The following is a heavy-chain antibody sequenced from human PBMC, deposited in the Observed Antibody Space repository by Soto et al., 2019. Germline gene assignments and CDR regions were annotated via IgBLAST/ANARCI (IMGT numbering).Heavy chain of an antibody. CDR1: GGSISTSSSY. CDR3: TRGRGWYYDSSGYYSARHWFDP. J-gene: IGHJ5*02. D-gene: IGHD3-22*01. CDR2: VYYSGST. Sequence: SETLSLTCTVSGGSISTSSSYWGWVRQPPGKGLEWLGSVYYSGSTYYNPSLKSRVTISIDTSKNQFSLKLNSVTASDTAVYYCTRGRGWYYDSSGYYSARHWFDPWGQGTLVTVSS. V-gene: IGHV4-39*02.